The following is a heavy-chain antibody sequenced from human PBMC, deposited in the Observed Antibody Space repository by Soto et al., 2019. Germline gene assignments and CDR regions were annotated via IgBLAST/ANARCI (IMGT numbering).Heavy chain of an antibody. V-gene: IGHV1-18*01. CDR2: ISAYNGNT. Sequence: ASVKVSCKASGCTFTSYGISWVRQAPGQGLEWMGWISAYNGNTNYAQKLQGRVTMTTDTSTSTAYMELRSLRSDDTAVYYCARGPRITMIVPFPYYYYGMDVWGQGTTVTVSS. D-gene: IGHD3-22*01. J-gene: IGHJ6*02. CDR1: GCTFTSYG. CDR3: ARGPRITMIVPFPYYYYGMDV.